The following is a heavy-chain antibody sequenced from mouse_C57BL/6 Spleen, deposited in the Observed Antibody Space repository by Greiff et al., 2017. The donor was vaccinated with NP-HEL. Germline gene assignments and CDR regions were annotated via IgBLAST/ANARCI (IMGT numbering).Heavy chain of an antibody. D-gene: IGHD1-1*01. CDR2: FYPGSGSI. J-gene: IGHJ2*01. CDR1: GYTFTEYT. Sequence: VQLQQSGAELVKPGASVKLSYKASGYTFTEYTIHWVKQRSGQGLEWIGWFYPGSGSIKYNEKFKDKATLTADKSSSTVYMELSRLTSEDSAVYFSARHEEGGNYYGSSFFDYWGQGTTLTVSS. CDR3: ARHEEGGNYYGSSFFDY. V-gene: IGHV1-62-2*01.